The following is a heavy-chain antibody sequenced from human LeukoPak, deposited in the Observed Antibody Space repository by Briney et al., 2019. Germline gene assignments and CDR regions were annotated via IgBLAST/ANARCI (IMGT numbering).Heavy chain of an antibody. Sequence: PGGSLRLSCAASGFIFSSYGMHWVRQSPGKGLEWVAVISYDGSNKYHADSVKGRFVISRDNSKNTLYLQINSLSPEDTAVYYCAKGDYYASGSFLAEGNWGQGTLVTVSS. CDR2: ISYDGSNK. D-gene: IGHD3-10*01. V-gene: IGHV3-30*18. CDR1: GFIFSSYG. J-gene: IGHJ4*02. CDR3: AKGDYYASGSFLAEGN.